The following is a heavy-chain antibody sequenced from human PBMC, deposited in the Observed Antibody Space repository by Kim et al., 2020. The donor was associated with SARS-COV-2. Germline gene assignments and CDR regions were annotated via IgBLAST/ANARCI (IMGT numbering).Heavy chain of an antibody. CDR2: INPNSGGT. V-gene: IGHV1-2*06. J-gene: IGHJ6*02. CDR3: ARRQDYGDYVNGMVV. Sequence: ASVKVSCKASGYTFTGYYMHWVRQAPGQGLEWMGRINPNSGGTNYAQKFQGRVTMTRDTSISTAYMELSRLRSDDTAVYYCARRQDYGDYVNGMVVWGQGTTVTVSS. D-gene: IGHD4-17*01. CDR1: GYTFTGYY.